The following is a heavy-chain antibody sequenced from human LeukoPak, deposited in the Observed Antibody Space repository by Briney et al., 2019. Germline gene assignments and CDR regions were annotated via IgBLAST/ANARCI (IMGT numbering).Heavy chain of an antibody. CDR2: ISYDGSNK. J-gene: IGHJ4*02. CDR1: GCTFSTYV. D-gene: IGHD4-23*01. Sequence: GGSLRLSCAVSGCTFSTYVMLWVRQPPGKGLEWVAVISYDGSNKYYADSVKGRFTISRVNPKNTLYLQMNSLRAEDTAVYYCARDGNSESGGRYYFDYWGQGTLVTVSS. CDR3: ARDGNSESGGRYYFDY. V-gene: IGHV3-30*03.